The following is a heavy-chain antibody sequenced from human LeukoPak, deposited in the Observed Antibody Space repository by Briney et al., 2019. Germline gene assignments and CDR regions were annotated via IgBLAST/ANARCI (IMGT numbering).Heavy chain of an antibody. D-gene: IGHD3-3*01. V-gene: IGHV3-23*01. CDR2: ISDTGGRT. Sequence: GGSLRLSCAASGFSFSDSAVSWVRHSPGEGLKWVSSISDTGGRTYYADSVKGRFTITRDNSRNTVNLQMNSLRACDTARYYCAKGGQDFDFWRFDLWGQGILVIVSS. J-gene: IGHJ5*02. CDR1: GFSFSDSA. CDR3: AKGGQDFDFWRFDL.